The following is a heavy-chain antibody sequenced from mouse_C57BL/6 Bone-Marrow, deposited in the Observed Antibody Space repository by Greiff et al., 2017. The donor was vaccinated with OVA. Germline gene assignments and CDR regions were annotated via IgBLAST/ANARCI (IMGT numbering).Heavy chain of an antibody. V-gene: IGHV1-61*01. CDR3: ARWGYDGYYPAWFAY. Sequence: VQLQQPGAELVRPGSSVKLSCKASGYTFTSYWMDWVKQRPGQGLEWIGNIYPSDSETHYNQKFKDKATLTVDKSSSTAYMQLSSLTSEDSAVYYCARWGYDGYYPAWFAYWGQGTLVTVSA. D-gene: IGHD2-3*01. CDR2: IYPSDSET. J-gene: IGHJ3*01. CDR1: GYTFTSYW.